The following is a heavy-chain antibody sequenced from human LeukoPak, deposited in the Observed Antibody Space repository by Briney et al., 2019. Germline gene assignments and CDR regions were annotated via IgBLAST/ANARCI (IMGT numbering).Heavy chain of an antibody. CDR2: IYHTGST. J-gene: IGHJ4*02. D-gene: IGHD3-22*01. V-gene: IGHV4-59*01. CDR1: GGSISNYY. CDR3: ARGSSMIPPNY. Sequence: SETLSLTCTVSGGSISNYYWSWIRQPPGKGLECIGYIYHTGSTSYNPSLKSRVTISVDTSKNQFSLKLSSVTGADTAVYYCARGSSMIPPNYWGQGTLVTVSS.